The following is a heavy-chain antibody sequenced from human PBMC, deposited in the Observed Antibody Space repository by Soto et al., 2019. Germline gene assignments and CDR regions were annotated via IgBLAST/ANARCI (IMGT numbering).Heavy chain of an antibody. CDR3: AREVETVTTSLSCYFDY. CDR1: GGSISSVDYY. Sequence: SETLSLTCTVSGGSISSVDYYWSWIRQPPGKGLQWIGYLYYSGSTFYNPSLKSRITISVDTSKNQFSLKLSSVTAADTAVYYCAREVETVTTSLSCYFDYWGQGTLVTVSS. V-gene: IGHV4-30-4*01. D-gene: IGHD4-17*01. J-gene: IGHJ4*02. CDR2: LYYSGST.